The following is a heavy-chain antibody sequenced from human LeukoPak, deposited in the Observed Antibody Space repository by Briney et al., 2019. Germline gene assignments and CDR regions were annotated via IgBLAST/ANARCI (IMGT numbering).Heavy chain of an antibody. CDR1: GFTFTYYA. D-gene: IGHD3-3*01. CDR3: AKPAWSDYSNTYFDC. CDR2: ISGSGTST. Sequence: GGSLRLSCAASGFTFTYYAMSWVRQAPGKGLEWDSAISGSGTSTYYADSVKGRFTISRDNSKNTLYLQMNSLRAEDTAVYYCAKPAWSDYSNTYFDCWGQGTLVTVSS. J-gene: IGHJ4*02. V-gene: IGHV3-23*01.